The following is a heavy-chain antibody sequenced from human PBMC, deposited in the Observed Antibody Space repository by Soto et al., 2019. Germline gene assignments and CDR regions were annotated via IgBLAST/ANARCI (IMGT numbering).Heavy chain of an antibody. CDR3: ARAEDYDSSGNRKYYFEY. J-gene: IGHJ4*02. CDR1: GFTFSSFA. D-gene: IGHD3-22*01. Sequence: GRAVRRSGADSGFTFSSFAQSWVRQARGEGLEWVSAISGSGDGIDYADSVKGQFTISRDNSKNTLYLQMNSLRTEDTAVYYCARAEDYDSSGNRKYYFEYWGQGTQVTVSS. V-gene: IGHV3-23*01. CDR2: ISGSGDGI.